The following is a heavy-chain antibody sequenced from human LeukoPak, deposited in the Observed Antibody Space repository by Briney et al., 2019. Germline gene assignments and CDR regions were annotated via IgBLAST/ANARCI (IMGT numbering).Heavy chain of an antibody. CDR2: FYYSGST. V-gene: IGHV4-30-4*07. D-gene: IGHD3-10*01. Sequence: SETLSLTCAVSGGSISRGGYSWSWIRQPPGKGLEWIGYFYYSGSTYYNPSLKSRVTISVDTSKNQLSLKLSSVTAADTALYYCARESNYHGSGTGWFDPWGQGTLVTVSS. CDR3: ARESNYHGSGTGWFDP. J-gene: IGHJ5*02. CDR1: GGSISRGGYS.